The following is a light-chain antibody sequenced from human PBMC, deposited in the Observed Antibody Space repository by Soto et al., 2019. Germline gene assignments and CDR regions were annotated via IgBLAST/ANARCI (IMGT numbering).Light chain of an antibody. V-gene: IGKV3-20*01. Sequence: EIVLTQAPGTLSLSPGQRATLSCRASQTVSSSYLAWYQQKPGQAPRLIIYGASTSAAGIPDRFSGSGSGTDFTLTISRLEPEDFAVYYCQQYNNWPPTFGQGTRLEIK. CDR3: QQYNNWPPT. J-gene: IGKJ5*01. CDR1: QTVSSSY. CDR2: GAS.